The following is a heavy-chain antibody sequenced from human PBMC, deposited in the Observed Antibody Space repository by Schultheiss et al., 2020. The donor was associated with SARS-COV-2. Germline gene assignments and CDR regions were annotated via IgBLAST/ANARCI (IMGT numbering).Heavy chain of an antibody. CDR2: INHSADS. CDR1: GGSFSSCY. Sequence: SETLSLTCAVYGGSFSSCYWRWIRQPPGKGLEWIGKINHSADSNYNPSLKSRVTISVDTSKNQFSLKLSSVTAADTAVYYCARDSGSSSWYYFDYWGQGSLVTVSS. J-gene: IGHJ4*02. V-gene: IGHV4-34*01. D-gene: IGHD6-13*01. CDR3: ARDSGSSSWYYFDY.